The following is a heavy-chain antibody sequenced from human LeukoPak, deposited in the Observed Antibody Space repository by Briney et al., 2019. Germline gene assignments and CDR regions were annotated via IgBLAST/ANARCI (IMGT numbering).Heavy chain of an antibody. V-gene: IGHV4-34*01. Sequence: SETLSLTCDVYGGSFSGYYWSWIRQPPGKGLEWIGEINHSGSTNYNPSLKSRVTISVDTSKNQFSLKLSSVTAADTAVYYCARGRRVLRYVETPVNDYWGQGTLVTVSS. CDR1: GGSFSGYY. D-gene: IGHD3-9*01. CDR3: ARGRRVLRYVETPVNDY. J-gene: IGHJ4*02. CDR2: INHSGST.